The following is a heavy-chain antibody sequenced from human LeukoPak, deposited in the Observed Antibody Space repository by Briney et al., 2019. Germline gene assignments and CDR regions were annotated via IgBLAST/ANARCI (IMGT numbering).Heavy chain of an antibody. CDR1: GGSISSGSYY. D-gene: IGHD3-3*01. Sequence: SETLSLTCTVSGGSISSGSYYWSWIRQPAGKGLEWIGHIYTSGSTNYNPSLKSRVTISVDTSKNQFSLKLSSVTAADTAVYYCARDQYDLWSGYYTPGGMDVWGQGTTVTVSS. CDR2: IYTSGST. J-gene: IGHJ6*02. CDR3: ARDQYDLWSGYYTPGGMDV. V-gene: IGHV4-61*09.